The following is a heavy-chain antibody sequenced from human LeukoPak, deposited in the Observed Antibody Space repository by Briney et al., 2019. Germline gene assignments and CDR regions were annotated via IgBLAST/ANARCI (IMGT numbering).Heavy chain of an antibody. V-gene: IGHV4-34*01. CDR2: INHSGST. J-gene: IGHJ4*02. D-gene: IGHD3-16*01. Sequence: SETLSLTCVVNGGSLSGDYSRDYGSWIRQPPGKGLEWIGEINHSGSTDYNPSLKSRVTISVDTSKNQFSLKLTSVTAADTAVYYCARGGGGFDFWGQGILVTVSS. CDR3: ARGGGGFDF. CDR1: GGSLSGDY.